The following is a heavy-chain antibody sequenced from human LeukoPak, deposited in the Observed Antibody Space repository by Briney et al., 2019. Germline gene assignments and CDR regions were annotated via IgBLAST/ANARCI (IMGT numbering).Heavy chain of an antibody. Sequence: GGSLRLSCAASGFTFSSYTMHWVRQAPGKGLEWVAVISYDESNKYYADSVKGRFTISRDNSKNTLSLQMNSLRAEDTGVYYCARDPPDYWGQGTLVTVSS. CDR1: GFTFSSYT. V-gene: IGHV3-30-3*01. CDR2: ISYDESNK. CDR3: ARDPPDY. J-gene: IGHJ4*02.